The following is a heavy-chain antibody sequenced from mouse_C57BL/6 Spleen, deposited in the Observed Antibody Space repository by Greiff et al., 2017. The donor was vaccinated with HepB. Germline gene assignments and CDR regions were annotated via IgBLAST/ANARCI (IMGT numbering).Heavy chain of an antibody. D-gene: IGHD1-1*01. V-gene: IGHV1-26*01. J-gene: IGHJ2*01. CDR1: GYTFTDYY. CDR2: INPNNGGT. Sequence: EVKLQQSGPELVKPGASVKISCKASGYTFTDYYMNWVKQSHGKSLEWIGDINPNNGGTSYNQKFKGKATLTVDKSSSTAYMELRSLTSEDSAVYYCARWTTVVATEYYFDYWGQGTTLTVSS. CDR3: ARWTTVVATEYYFDY.